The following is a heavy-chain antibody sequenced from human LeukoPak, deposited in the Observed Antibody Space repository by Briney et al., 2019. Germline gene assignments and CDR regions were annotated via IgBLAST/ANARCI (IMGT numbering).Heavy chain of an antibody. CDR3: ARGDSSGYPDY. CDR1: GGSISSSNW. V-gene: IGHV4-4*02. Sequence: SETLSLTCAVSGGSISSSNWWSWVRQPPGKGLEWIGEIYHSGGTNYNPSLKSRVIISVDKSKNQFSLKLSSVTAADTAMYYCARGDSSGYPDYWGQGTLVAVSS. J-gene: IGHJ4*02. D-gene: IGHD3-22*01. CDR2: IYHSGGT.